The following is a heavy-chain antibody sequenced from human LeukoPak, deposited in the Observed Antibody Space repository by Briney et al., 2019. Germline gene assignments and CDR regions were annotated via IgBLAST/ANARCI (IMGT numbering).Heavy chain of an antibody. Sequence: GGSLQISCEASGFNFNNYWVGWVRQMPGKGLEWMGIIYPGDYDTRYSPSFQGHVTISVDKSISTAYLQWRSLRASDTAMYFCAGHSFDTVDAFDVWGQGTIVTVS. V-gene: IGHV5-51*01. J-gene: IGHJ3*01. CDR2: IYPGDYDT. D-gene: IGHD2-2*02. CDR1: GFNFNNYW. CDR3: AGHSFDTVDAFDV.